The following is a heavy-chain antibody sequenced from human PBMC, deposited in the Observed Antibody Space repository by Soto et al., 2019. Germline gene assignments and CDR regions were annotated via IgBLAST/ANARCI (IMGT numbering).Heavy chain of an antibody. CDR3: ARSYYYDDSSGYSPVFDY. CDR2: INHSGST. CDR1: GGSFSGYY. V-gene: IGHV4-34*01. D-gene: IGHD3-22*01. Sequence: QVQLQQWGAGLLKPSETLSLTCAVYGGSFSGYYWSWIRQPPGKGLEWIGEINHSGSTNYNPSLKSRVTISVDTSKNQFSLKLSSVTAADTAVYYCARSYYYDDSSGYSPVFDYWGQGTLVTVSS. J-gene: IGHJ4*02.